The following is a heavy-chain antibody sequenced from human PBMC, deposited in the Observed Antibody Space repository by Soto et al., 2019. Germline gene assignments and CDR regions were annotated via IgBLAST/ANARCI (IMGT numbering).Heavy chain of an antibody. D-gene: IGHD6-19*01. J-gene: IGHJ6*02. V-gene: IGHV3-30-3*01. Sequence: PGGSLRLSCAASGFTFSSYAMHWVSQAPGKGLEWVAVISYDGSNKYYADSVKGRFTISRDNSKNTLYLQMNSLRAEDTAVYYCAREGRADYYYYGMDVWGQGTTVTVSS. CDR1: GFTFSSYA. CDR3: AREGRADYYYYGMDV. CDR2: ISYDGSNK.